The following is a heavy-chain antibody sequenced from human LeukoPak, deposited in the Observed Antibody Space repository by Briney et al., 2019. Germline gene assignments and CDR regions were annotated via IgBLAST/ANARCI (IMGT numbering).Heavy chain of an antibody. CDR2: ISYDGSNK. Sequence: PGGSLRLSCAASGFTFSSYAMHWVRQAPGKGLEWVAVISYDGSNKYYADSVKGRFTISGDNSKNTLYLQMNSLRAEDTAVYYCAKFSGIAVAVYTFAHWGQGTLVTVSS. D-gene: IGHD6-19*01. CDR1: GFTFSSYA. V-gene: IGHV3-30-3*02. J-gene: IGHJ4*02. CDR3: AKFSGIAVAVYTFAH.